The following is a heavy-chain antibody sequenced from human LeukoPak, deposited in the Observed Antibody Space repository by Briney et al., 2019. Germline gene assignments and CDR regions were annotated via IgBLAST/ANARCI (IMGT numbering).Heavy chain of an antibody. V-gene: IGHV2-5*02. CDR1: GFSLSSNGVG. CDR3: AHRGMLFGVVITFDY. J-gene: IGHJ4*02. CDR2: IFWDDNQ. D-gene: IGHD3-3*01. Sequence: SGPTLVNPTQTLTLTCSFSGFSLSSNGVGVGWIRQPPGKALEWLAIIFWDDNQHYNPSLKTRLTITKDTSKNQVVLTMTNMDPVDTATYYCAHRGMLFGVVITFDYWSQGTLVTVSS.